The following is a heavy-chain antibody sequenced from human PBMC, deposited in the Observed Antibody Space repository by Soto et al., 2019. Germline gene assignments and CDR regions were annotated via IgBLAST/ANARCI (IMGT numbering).Heavy chain of an antibody. J-gene: IGHJ5*02. CDR1: GGSISSYY. CDR3: ARHRDIVVVPAVRGWFDP. Sequence: QVQLQESGPGLVKPSETLSLTCTVSGGSISSYYWSWIRQPPGKGLEWIGYIYYSGSTNHNPSLKSRVTISVDTSKNQFSLKLRSVTAADTAVYYCARHRDIVVVPAVRGWFDPWGQGTLVTVSS. D-gene: IGHD2-2*01. CDR2: IYYSGST. V-gene: IGHV4-59*08.